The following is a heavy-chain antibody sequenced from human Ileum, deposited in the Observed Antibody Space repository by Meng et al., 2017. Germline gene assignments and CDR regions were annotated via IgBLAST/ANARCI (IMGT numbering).Heavy chain of an antibody. Sequence: GSLRLSCTVSGGSIRDYYWSWIRQPPGKGLEWIGYIHYTGNTHYNPSLRSRGTISVDTSKNQFSLKLSSVTAADTAVYYCARDGFGNHDAFDIWGQGTMVTVSS. CDR2: IHYTGNT. CDR3: ARDGFGNHDAFDI. D-gene: IGHD1-14*01. CDR1: GGSIRDYY. V-gene: IGHV4-59*01. J-gene: IGHJ3*02.